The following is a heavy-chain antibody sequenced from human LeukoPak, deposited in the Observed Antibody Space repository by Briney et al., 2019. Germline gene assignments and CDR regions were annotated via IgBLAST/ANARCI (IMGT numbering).Heavy chain of an antibody. CDR3: TRFVPGYIDGFDP. V-gene: IGHV3-7*03. CDR2: IKQDGGEK. D-gene: IGHD5-24*01. CDR1: RFTFSNYW. Sequence: GGSLRLSCAASRFTFSNYWMSWVRQAPGKGLEWVANIKQDGGEKHYVDSVKGRFTISRDNAKNSLYLQMNSLRAEDTAVYHCTRFVPGYIDGFDPWGQGTLVTVSS. J-gene: IGHJ5*02.